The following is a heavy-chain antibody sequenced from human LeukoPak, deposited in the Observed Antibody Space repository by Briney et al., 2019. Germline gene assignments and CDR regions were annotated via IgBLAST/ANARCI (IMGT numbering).Heavy chain of an antibody. CDR3: ARAAVDTASDYFDY. V-gene: IGHV3-64*02. J-gene: IGHJ4*02. D-gene: IGHD5-18*01. CDR2: ISTNGGST. CDR1: GFTFSSYG. Sequence: PGGSLRLSCAASGFTFSSYGMYWVRQAPGKGLEYVSAISTNGGSTYYADSVKGRFTISRDNSKNTLYLQMGSLRAEDMAVYYCARAAVDTASDYFDYWGQGTLVTVSS.